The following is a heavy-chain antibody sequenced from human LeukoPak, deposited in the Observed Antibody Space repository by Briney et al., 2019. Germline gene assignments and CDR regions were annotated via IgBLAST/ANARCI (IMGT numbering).Heavy chain of an antibody. Sequence: GASVKVSCKASGGTFSSYAISWVRQAPGQGLEWMGRIIPILGIANYAQKFQGRVTITADKSTSTAYMELSSLRAEDTAVYYCAKHGAGVPAAIYYYYYYMDVWGKGTTVTVSS. CDR2: IIPILGIA. CDR1: GGTFSSYA. J-gene: IGHJ6*03. V-gene: IGHV1-69*04. CDR3: AKHGAGVPAAIYYYYYYMDV. D-gene: IGHD2-2*01.